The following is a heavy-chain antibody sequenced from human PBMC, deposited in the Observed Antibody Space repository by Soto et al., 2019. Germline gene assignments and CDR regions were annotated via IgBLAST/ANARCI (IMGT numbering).Heavy chain of an antibody. CDR1: GYSFTSYW. V-gene: IGHV5-51*01. CDR3: ARANFWSGSNCFDP. Sequence: GESLKISCNGFGYSFTSYWIGLVRQMPGKGLEWMGIIYSRDSDTRYSPSFQGQVTISADKSISTAYLQGSSRKASDTAMYYCARANFWSGSNCFDPWGQGTLVTVLL. D-gene: IGHD3-3*01. J-gene: IGHJ5*02. CDR2: IYSRDSDT.